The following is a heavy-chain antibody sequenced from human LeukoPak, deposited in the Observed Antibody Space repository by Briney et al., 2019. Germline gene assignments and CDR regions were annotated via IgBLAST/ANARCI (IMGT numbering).Heavy chain of an antibody. J-gene: IGHJ4*02. CDR2: IYPDDSDT. V-gene: IGHV5-51*01. Sequence: GESLKISCKGAAYKFSNYWIAWVRQRPEEDLEWMGIIYPDDSDTRYSPSFQGQVTISADKSISTAYLQWTSLKASDTAIYYCARRDTTYFDYWGQGSLVTVSS. CDR1: AYKFSNYW. D-gene: IGHD1-1*01. CDR3: ARRDTTYFDY.